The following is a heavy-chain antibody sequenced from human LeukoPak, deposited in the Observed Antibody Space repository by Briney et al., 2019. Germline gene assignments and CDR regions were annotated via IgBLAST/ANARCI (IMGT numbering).Heavy chain of an antibody. CDR2: ISGSGGST. J-gene: IGHJ3*02. V-gene: IGHV3-23*01. D-gene: IGHD3-22*01. CDR3: AKDRYYDSSVSFAFDI. Sequence: GGSLRLSCAASGFTFSSYAMSWVRQAPGKGLEWVSAISGSGGSTYYADSVKGRFTISRDNSKKTLYLQMNSLRAEDTAVYYYAKDRYYDSSVSFAFDIWGQGTMVTASS. CDR1: GFTFSSYA.